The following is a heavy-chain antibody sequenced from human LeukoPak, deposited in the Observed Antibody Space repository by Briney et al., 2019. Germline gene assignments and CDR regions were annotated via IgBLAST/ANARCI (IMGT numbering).Heavy chain of an antibody. Sequence: PSETLSLTCTVSGGSISSYYWSWIRQPPGKGLEWIGYIYYSGSTNYNPSLKSRVTISVDTSKNQFSLKLSFVTAADTAVYYCARGDPTDAFDTWGQGTMVTVSS. CDR2: IYYSGST. CDR3: ARGDPTDAFDT. V-gene: IGHV4-59*01. CDR1: GGSISSYY. J-gene: IGHJ3*02.